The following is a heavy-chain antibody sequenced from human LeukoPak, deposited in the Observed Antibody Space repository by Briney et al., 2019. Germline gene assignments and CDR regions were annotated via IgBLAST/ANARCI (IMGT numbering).Heavy chain of an antibody. J-gene: IGHJ4*02. CDR1: GFTFRTYS. Sequence: GGSLRLSCAASGFTFRTYSMNWVRQAPGKGLEWVSSISSSSSYIYYADSVKGRFTISRDNAKNSLYLQMNSLRAEDTAVYYCAGDLAGGSSWNNYWGQGTLVTVSS. CDR3: AGDLAGGSSWNNY. CDR2: ISSSSSYI. V-gene: IGHV3-21*01. D-gene: IGHD6-13*01.